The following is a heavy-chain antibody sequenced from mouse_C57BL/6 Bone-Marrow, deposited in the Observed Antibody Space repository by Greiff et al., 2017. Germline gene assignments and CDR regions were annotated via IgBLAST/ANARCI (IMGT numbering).Heavy chain of an antibody. CDR1: GFTFSSYG. D-gene: IGHD1-1*02. V-gene: IGHV5-6*01. J-gene: IGHJ4*01. CDR2: ISSGGSYT. CDR3: ARHWGGAMDY. Sequence: VQLKQSGGDLVKPGGSLKLSCAASGFTFSSYGMSWVRQTPDKRLEWVATISSGGSYTYYPDSVKGRFTISRDNAKNTLYLQMSSLKSEDTAMYYCARHWGGAMDYWGQGTSVTVSS.